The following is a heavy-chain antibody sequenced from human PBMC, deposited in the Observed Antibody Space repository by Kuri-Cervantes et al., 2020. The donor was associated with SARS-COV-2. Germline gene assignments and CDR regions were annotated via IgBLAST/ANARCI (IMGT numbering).Heavy chain of an antibody. CDR2: ILHDGSDK. J-gene: IGHJ6*03. CDR3: ARSGSGTYFHYFYYYMDV. Sequence: LSLTCAASGFSFSRSGMHWVRQAPGKGLEWLAVILHDGSDKFYADSVKGRFTVSRDNSKNTLYLQMNSLRAEDTAVYYCARSGSGTYFHYFYYYMDVWGKGTTVTVSS. D-gene: IGHD3-10*01. V-gene: IGHV3-33*01. CDR1: GFSFSRSG.